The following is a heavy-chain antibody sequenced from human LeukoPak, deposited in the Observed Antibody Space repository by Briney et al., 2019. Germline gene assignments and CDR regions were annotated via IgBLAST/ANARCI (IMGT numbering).Heavy chain of an antibody. D-gene: IGHD3-3*01. CDR1: GFTFSSYW. Sequence: GGSLRLSCAASGFTFSSYWMSWVRQAPGKGLEWVANIKQDGSEKYYVDSVKGRFIISRDNAKNSLYLQMNSLRAEDTAVYYCARGGFWHYDFGNGDFDYWGQGTLVTVSS. V-gene: IGHV3-7*01. J-gene: IGHJ4*02. CDR3: ARGGFWHYDFGNGDFDY. CDR2: IKQDGSEK.